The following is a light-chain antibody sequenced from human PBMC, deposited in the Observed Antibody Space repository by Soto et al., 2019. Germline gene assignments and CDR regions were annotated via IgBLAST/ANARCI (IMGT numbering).Light chain of an antibody. CDR1: ALPKQY. V-gene: IGLV3-25*02. Sequence: SYELTQPPSVSVSPGQTARITCSGDALPKQYAYWFQQKPGQAPVVVIYKDRVRPSGIPERFSGSTSGTTVTLTISGVQAEDEADYYCQSADNMGTYVVFGGGTKLTVL. CDR3: QSADNMGTYVV. J-gene: IGLJ2*01. CDR2: KDR.